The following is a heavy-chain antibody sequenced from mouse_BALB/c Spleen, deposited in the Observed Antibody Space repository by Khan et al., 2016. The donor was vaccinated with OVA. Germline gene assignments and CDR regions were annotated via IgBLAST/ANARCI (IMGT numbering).Heavy chain of an antibody. CDR1: GYSITSGYG. V-gene: IGHV3-2*02. J-gene: IGHJ2*01. CDR2: ISYSGST. D-gene: IGHD1-2*01. Sequence: EVQLVESGPGLVKPSQSLSLTCTVTGYSITSGYGWNWIRQFPGNKLEWMGYISYSGSTNYNPYLKSRISITRDTSKNQVFLQLNSVTTEDTATYYCARTARIKYWGQGTTLTVSS. CDR3: ARTARIKY.